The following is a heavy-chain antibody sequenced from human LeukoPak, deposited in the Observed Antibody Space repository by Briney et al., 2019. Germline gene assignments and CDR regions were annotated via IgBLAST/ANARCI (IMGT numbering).Heavy chain of an antibody. D-gene: IGHD6-19*01. CDR1: GFTFSSYG. V-gene: IGHV3-30*03. CDR3: ASGWAFKDY. CDR2: ISYDGSNK. Sequence: PGGSLRLSCAASGFTFSSYGMHWVRQAPGKGLEWVAVISYDGSNKYYADSVKGRFTISRDNSKNTLYLQMNSLRAEDTAVYYCASGWAFKDYWGQGKLVTVSS. J-gene: IGHJ4*02.